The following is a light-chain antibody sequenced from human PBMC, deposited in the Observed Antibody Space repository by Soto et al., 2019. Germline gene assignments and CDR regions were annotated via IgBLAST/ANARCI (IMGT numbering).Light chain of an antibody. V-gene: IGKV3-20*01. CDR1: QSVSSN. Sequence: EIVMMHSPATLSVSPGERSTLSCRASQSVSSNLALYQQKPGQGPRLLIYGAYSRATGITDRFSGSGSGPDFTLTRSGMEPEDFAVCYCQQYGSSVNLGGGTKGDIK. CDR2: GAY. CDR3: QQYGSSVN. J-gene: IGKJ4*01.